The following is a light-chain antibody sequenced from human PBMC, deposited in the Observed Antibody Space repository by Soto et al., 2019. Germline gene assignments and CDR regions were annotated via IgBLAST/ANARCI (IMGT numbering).Light chain of an antibody. CDR2: EVS. CDR3: SSETSSKTLL. Sequence: QSALTQPASVSGSPGQSITISCTGTSSDVGGYNYVSWYQQHPGKVPKLMIYEVSNRPFGVSTRFSASKSGNTASLTISGLQAEDEADYYCSSETSSKTLLFGGGTKVTVL. J-gene: IGLJ2*01. V-gene: IGLV2-14*01. CDR1: SSDVGGYNY.